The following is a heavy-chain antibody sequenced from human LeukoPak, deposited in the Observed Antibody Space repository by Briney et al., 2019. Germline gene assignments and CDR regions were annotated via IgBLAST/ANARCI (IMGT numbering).Heavy chain of an antibody. Sequence: PGGSLRLSCAASGFTFSSYAMSWVRQAPGKGLEWVSAISGSGGSTYYADSVKGRFTISRDNAKNSLYLQMNSLRAEDTAVYYCARDGASGMEQWLVHYYYGMDVWGQGTTVTVSS. CDR3: ARDGASGMEQWLVHYYYGMDV. CDR1: GFTFSSYA. D-gene: IGHD6-19*01. J-gene: IGHJ6*02. V-gene: IGHV3-23*01. CDR2: ISGSGGST.